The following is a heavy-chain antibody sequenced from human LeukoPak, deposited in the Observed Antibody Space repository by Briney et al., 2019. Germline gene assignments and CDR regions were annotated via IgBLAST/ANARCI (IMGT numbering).Heavy chain of an antibody. D-gene: IGHD2-8*01. CDR2: INPNSGGT. J-gene: IGHJ4*02. CDR3: SRGLINGHDFDY. Sequence: ASVKVSCKASGYIFTGYYMHWVRQVPGQGLEWMGWINPNSGGTNYAQKFQGWVTVTRDTSISTAYMDLNRLTSDDTAVYYCSRGLINGHDFDYWGQGTVVTVSS. CDR1: GYIFTGYY. V-gene: IGHV1-2*04.